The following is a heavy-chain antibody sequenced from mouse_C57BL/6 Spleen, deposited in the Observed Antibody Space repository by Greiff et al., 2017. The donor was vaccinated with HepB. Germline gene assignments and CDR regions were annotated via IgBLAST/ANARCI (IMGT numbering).Heavy chain of an antibody. D-gene: IGHD1-1*01. CDR2: ISSGSSTI. Sequence: EVKLMESGGGLVKPGGSLKLSCAASGFTFSDYGMHWVRQAPEKGLEWVAYISSGSSTIYYADTVKGRFTISRDNAKNTLFLQMTSLRSEDTAMYYCARPIYYGSSLFAYWGQGTLVTVSA. CDR3: ARPIYYGSSLFAY. J-gene: IGHJ3*01. CDR1: GFTFSDYG. V-gene: IGHV5-17*01.